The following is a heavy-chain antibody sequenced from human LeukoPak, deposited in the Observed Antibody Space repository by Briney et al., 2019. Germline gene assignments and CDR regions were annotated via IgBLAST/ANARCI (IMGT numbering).Heavy chain of an antibody. D-gene: IGHD3-9*01. Sequence: GGSLRLSCVASGFTFSDAWMSWVRQAPGKGLEWVGRIKSKTDGGTTDYATPVKGRFTISRDDSKSTLYLQVSSLKIEDTAVYYCTTDLDYDILNGPVDYWGQGTLVTVSS. CDR2: IKSKTDGGTT. CDR3: TTDLDYDILNGPVDY. V-gene: IGHV3-15*01. CDR1: GFTFSDAW. J-gene: IGHJ4*02.